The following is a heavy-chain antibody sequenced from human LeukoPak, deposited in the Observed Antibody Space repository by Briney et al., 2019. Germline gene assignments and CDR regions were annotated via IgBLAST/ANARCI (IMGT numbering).Heavy chain of an antibody. CDR3: ATGLSAARVYYFDY. CDR1: GFTFSSYG. Sequence: GGSLRLSCAASGFTFSSYGMHWVRQAPGKGLEWVAVIWYDGSNKYYADSVKGRFTISRDNSKNTLYLQMNSLRAEDTAVYYCATGLSAARVYYFDYWGQGTLVTVSS. V-gene: IGHV3-33*01. D-gene: IGHD6-6*01. CDR2: IWYDGSNK. J-gene: IGHJ4*02.